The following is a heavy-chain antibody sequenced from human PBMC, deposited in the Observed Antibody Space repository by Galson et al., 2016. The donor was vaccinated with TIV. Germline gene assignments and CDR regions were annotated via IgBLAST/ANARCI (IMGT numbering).Heavy chain of an antibody. Sequence: SVKISCKVSGYTLSEIAMHWVRQAPGEGLEWVGGFDPEAGRTIYAQKFHGRVTVTEGTARDTDYMELNNLRSGDTAVYYCATVVWFPVLFLDSWGQGTLVIVAS. CDR2: FDPEAGRT. J-gene: IGHJ4*02. CDR1: GYTLSEIA. V-gene: IGHV1-24*01. D-gene: IGHD2-21*01. CDR3: ATVVWFPVLFLDS.